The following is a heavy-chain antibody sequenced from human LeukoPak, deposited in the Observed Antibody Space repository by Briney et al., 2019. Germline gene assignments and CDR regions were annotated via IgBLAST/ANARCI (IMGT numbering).Heavy chain of an antibody. CDR1: GFTFSNYG. J-gene: IGHJ4*02. CDR3: ARDRRLQLWSPAGFDY. Sequence: PGGSLRLSCAASGFTFSNYGMSWVRQAPGKGLEWVSVITDSGGSTYYADSVKGRFTISRDNAKNSLYLQMNSLRADDTAVYYCARDRRLQLWSPAGFDYWGQGTLVTASS. D-gene: IGHD5-18*01. V-gene: IGHV3-23*01. CDR2: ITDSGGST.